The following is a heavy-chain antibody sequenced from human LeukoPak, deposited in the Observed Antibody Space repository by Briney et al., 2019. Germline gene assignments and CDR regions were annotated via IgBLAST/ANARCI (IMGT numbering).Heavy chain of an antibody. CDR3: AKDSCSSNSCPSEY. J-gene: IGHJ4*02. CDR1: GFTFSSYG. D-gene: IGHD2-2*01. Sequence: PGRSLRLSCAASGFTFSSYGMHWVRQAPGKGLEWVAVISYDGSNKYYADSVKGRFTISRDNSKNTLYLQMNSLRAEDTAVYYCAKDSCSSNSCPSEYWGQGTLVTVSS. V-gene: IGHV3-30*18. CDR2: ISYDGSNK.